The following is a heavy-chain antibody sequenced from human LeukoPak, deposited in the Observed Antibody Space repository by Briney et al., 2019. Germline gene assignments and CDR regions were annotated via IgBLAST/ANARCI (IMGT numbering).Heavy chain of an antibody. J-gene: IGHJ6*03. CDR2: IYNDGTDT. CDR3: TRGGFDHNMDV. CDR1: GFSLSRYW. V-gene: IGHV3-74*01. D-gene: IGHD3-9*01. Sequence: GGSLRLSCAASGFSLSRYWMHWVRQAPGTGLVWVSYIYNDGTDTNYADSVRGRFTVSRDNAKNTLYLQMNGLRAEDTAVHYCTRGGFDHNMDVWGKGTTVT.